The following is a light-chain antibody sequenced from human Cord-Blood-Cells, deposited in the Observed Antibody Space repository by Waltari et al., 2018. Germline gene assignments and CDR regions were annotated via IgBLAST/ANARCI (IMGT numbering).Light chain of an antibody. CDR2: DVS. J-gene: IGLJ3*02. CDR3: CSFAGSYTWV. Sequence: QSALTQPRSVSGCPGQSVTIPWTGTSSDVGGSNYVCWYQQHPGKAPKLMIYDVSKRPSGVPVRCSGSRSGNTASLTISGLQAEDEADYYCCSFAGSYTWVFGGGTELTVL. V-gene: IGLV2-11*01. CDR1: SSDVGGSNY.